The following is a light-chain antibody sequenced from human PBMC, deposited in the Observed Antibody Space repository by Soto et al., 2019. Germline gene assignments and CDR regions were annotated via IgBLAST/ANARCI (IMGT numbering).Light chain of an antibody. CDR1: QSVGST. V-gene: IGKV3-15*01. J-gene: IGKJ4*01. CDR3: QQYHDWPPLT. Sequence: DIVMTQSPAPLSVSPGERATLSCRASQSVGSTLDWYQQKPGQAPRLLIYGASTRATGVPARFSGSGSGTEFTLTISSLQAEDLAVYYCQQYHDWPPLTFGGGTKVEIK. CDR2: GAS.